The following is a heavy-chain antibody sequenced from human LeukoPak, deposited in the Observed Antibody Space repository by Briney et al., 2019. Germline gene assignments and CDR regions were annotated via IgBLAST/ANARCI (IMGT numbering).Heavy chain of an antibody. CDR3: AKWGDYDVLTGYYDPDY. CDR2: INGSGGGT. Sequence: PGGSLRLSCAASGFTFSNYAMSWVRQAPGKGLEWVSAINGSGGGTYYADSVKGRFTISRDNSKNTLYLQMNSLRAEDTAVYYCAKWGDYDVLTGYYDPDYWGQGTLVTVSS. J-gene: IGHJ4*02. CDR1: GFTFSNYA. V-gene: IGHV3-23*01. D-gene: IGHD3-9*01.